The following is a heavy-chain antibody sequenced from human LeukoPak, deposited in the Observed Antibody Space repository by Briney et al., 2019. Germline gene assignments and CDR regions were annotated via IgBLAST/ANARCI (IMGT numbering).Heavy chain of an antibody. V-gene: IGHV3-9*01. Sequence: SGRSLRLSCAASGFTFGDYAMHWVRQAPGKGLEWVSGISWNSGSVGYADSVKGRFTISRDNAKNSLYLQTNSLRAEDTALYYCAKDTYSSGWARIDYWGQGTLVTVSS. CDR1: GFTFGDYA. J-gene: IGHJ4*02. D-gene: IGHD6-19*01. CDR2: ISWNSGSV. CDR3: AKDTYSSGWARIDY.